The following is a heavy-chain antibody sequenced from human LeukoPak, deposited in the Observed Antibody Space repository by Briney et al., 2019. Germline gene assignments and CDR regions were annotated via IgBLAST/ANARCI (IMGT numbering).Heavy chain of an antibody. V-gene: IGHV4-38-2*02. Sequence: SETLSLTCTVSGSNITTGYYRGWIRQSPGKGLEWIGSFYHVGSTHYNPSLRSRVTISLGASKNQFSLRLTSVTAADTAVYYCARVSKTDCSNGVCVRNYHYMDVWGSGTTATVSS. CDR2: FYHVGST. CDR1: GSNITTGYY. CDR3: ARVSKTDCSNGVCVRNYHYMDV. J-gene: IGHJ6*03. D-gene: IGHD2-8*01.